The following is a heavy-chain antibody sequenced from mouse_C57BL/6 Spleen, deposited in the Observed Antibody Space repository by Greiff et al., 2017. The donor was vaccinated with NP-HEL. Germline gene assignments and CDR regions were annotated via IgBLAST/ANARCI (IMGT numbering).Heavy chain of an antibody. J-gene: IGHJ3*01. CDR2: IDPENGDT. D-gene: IGHD2-3*01. V-gene: IGHV14-4*01. Sequence: EVMLVESGAELVRPGASVKLSCTASGFNIKDDYMHWVKQRPEQGLEWIGWIDPENGDTEYASKFQGKATITADTSSNTAYLQLSSLTSEDTAVYYCTTDGYQAWFAYWGQGTLVTVSA. CDR3: TTDGYQAWFAY. CDR1: GFNIKDDY.